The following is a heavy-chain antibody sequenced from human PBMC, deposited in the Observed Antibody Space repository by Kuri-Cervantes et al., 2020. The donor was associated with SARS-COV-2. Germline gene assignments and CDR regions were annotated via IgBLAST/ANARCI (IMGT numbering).Heavy chain of an antibody. CDR2: IYHSGST. J-gene: IGHJ4*02. V-gene: IGHV4-38-2*01. CDR1: GYSISSGYY. CDR3: ARFFDY. Sequence: GSLRLSCAVSGYSISSGYYWGWIRQPSGKGLEWIGSIYHSGSTYYNPSLKSRVTISVDTSKNQFSLKLSSVTAADTAVYYCARFFDYWGQGTLVTVSS.